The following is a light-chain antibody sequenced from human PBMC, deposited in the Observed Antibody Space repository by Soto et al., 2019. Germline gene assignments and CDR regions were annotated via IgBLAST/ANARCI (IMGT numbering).Light chain of an antibody. CDR2: DDN. J-gene: IGLJ1*01. Sequence: QSVLTQPPSASAAPGQNVTSSCSGSSSNIGGNSVSWYQQLPGTAPKLLIYDDNKRPSGIPDRFSGSKSGTSATLGITGFQTGDEADYYCGSWDSSLSAYVFGTGTKVTVL. CDR3: GSWDSSLSAYV. CDR1: SSNIGGNS. V-gene: IGLV1-51*01.